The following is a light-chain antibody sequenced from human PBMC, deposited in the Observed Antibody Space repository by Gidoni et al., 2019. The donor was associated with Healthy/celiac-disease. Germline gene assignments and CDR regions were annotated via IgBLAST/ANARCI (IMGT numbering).Light chain of an antibody. Sequence: DNQMTQSPSTLSASVGDRVTITCRASQSISSWLAWYQQKPGKAPKLLIYKASSLESGVPSRFSGSGSGTEFTLTISSLQPDDFATYYCQLGLTFGGGTKVEIK. CDR1: QSISSW. J-gene: IGKJ4*01. V-gene: IGKV1-5*03. CDR2: KAS. CDR3: QLGLT.